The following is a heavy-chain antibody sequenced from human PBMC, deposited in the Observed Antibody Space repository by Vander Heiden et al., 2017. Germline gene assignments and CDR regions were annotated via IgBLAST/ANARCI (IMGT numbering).Heavy chain of an antibody. Sequence: EFQLVESGGGLVKPGASLRLSCVASESTFSSYSMNWVRQAPGKGLEWVSSISSSYDYTYYADSVKGRFTISRDNSKNSLYLQMNSLRAEDTAVYYCARNLDNWKGTPQYGMDVWGQGTTVNVPS. CDR3: ARNLDNWKGTPQYGMDV. CDR1: ESTFSSYS. CDR2: ISSSYDYT. D-gene: IGHD1-1*01. J-gene: IGHJ6*02. V-gene: IGHV3-21*01.